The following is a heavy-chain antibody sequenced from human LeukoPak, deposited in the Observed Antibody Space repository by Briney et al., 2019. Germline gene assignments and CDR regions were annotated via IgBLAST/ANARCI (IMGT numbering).Heavy chain of an antibody. CDR3: ARDKTQLQLGGYYYYGMDV. CDR2: IYSGGST. V-gene: IGHV3-53*04. J-gene: IGHJ6*02. D-gene: IGHD5-24*01. Sequence: PGGSLRLSCAASGFTFDDYAMHWVRQAPGKGLEWVSVIYSGGSTYYADSVKGRFTISRHNSKNTLYLQMNSLRAADTAVYYCARDKTQLQLGGYYYYGMDVWGQGTTVTVSS. CDR1: GFTFDDYA.